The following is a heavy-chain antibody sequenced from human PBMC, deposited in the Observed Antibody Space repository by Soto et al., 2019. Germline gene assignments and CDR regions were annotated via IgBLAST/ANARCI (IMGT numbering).Heavy chain of an antibody. J-gene: IGHJ6*02. Sequence: GGSLRLSCVTSGFILNRHAMSWVRQAPGKGLEWVSAISGSGGTTDYAAPVKGRFTISRDDSKNTLYLQMNSLKTEDTAVYYCTTLSITIFGVVLMDVWGQGTTVTVSS. CDR3: TTLSITIFGVVLMDV. D-gene: IGHD3-3*01. CDR2: ISGSGGTT. CDR1: GFILNRHA. V-gene: IGHV3-23*01.